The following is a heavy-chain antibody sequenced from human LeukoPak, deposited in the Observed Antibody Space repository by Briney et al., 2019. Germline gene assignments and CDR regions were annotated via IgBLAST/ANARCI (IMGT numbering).Heavy chain of an antibody. CDR2: MNPNSGNT. D-gene: IGHD3-10*01. CDR3: ARRNYGSPRWFDP. Sequence: ASVKVSCKASGYTFSSYDMNWVRQATGQGLEWMGWMNPNSGNTGYAQKFQGRVTVTRNTSITTAYMELSSLRSEDTAVYYCARRNYGSPRWFDPWGQGTLVTVSS. J-gene: IGHJ5*02. V-gene: IGHV1-8*01. CDR1: GYTFSSYD.